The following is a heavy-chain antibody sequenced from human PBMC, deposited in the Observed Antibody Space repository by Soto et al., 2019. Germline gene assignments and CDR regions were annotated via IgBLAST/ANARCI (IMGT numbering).Heavy chain of an antibody. CDR3: ARGNGDYSLPNDY. J-gene: IGHJ4*02. CDR1: GFTFSSYS. D-gene: IGHD2-21*01. V-gene: IGHV3-21*01. CDR2: ISSSSSYI. Sequence: GGSLRLSCAASGFTFSSYSMNWVRQAPGKGLEWVSSISSSSSYIYYADSVKGRFTISRDNAKNSLYPQMNSLRAEDTAVYYCARGNGDYSLPNDYWGQGTLVTVSS.